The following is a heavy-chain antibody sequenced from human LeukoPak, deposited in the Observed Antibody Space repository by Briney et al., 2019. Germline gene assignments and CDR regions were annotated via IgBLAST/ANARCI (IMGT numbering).Heavy chain of an antibody. J-gene: IGHJ4*02. V-gene: IGHV4-30-2*01. CDR3: ARQEGSFDY. Sequence: PSQTLSLTCAVSGGSISSGGYSWSWIRQPPGKGLEWIGYIYHSGRTYYNPSLKSRVTISIDTSKNQFSLKLSSVTAADTAVYYCARQEGSFDYWGQGTLVTVSS. CDR2: IYHSGRT. CDR1: GGSISSGGYS.